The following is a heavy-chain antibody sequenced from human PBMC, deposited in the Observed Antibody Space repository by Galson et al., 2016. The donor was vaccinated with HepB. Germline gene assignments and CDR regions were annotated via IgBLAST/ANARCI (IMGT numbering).Heavy chain of an antibody. CDR2: ICDYGST. CDR1: GGSISNCC. J-gene: IGHJ4*02. V-gene: IGHV4-59*13. CDR3: ARRDYSSSTFDS. D-gene: IGHD6-6*01. Sequence: SETLSLTCTVSGGSISNCCWTWIRQPLGKGLEWIGYICDYGSTNYNPSLMSRVTISLDTSKSRFSLNLSSVTAADTAVYYCARRDYSSSTFDSWGQGTLGTVSS.